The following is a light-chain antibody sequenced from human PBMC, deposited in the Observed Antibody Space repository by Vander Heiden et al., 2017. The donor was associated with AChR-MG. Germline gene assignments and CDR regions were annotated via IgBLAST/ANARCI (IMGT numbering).Light chain of an antibody. V-gene: IGLV1-47*02. J-gene: IGLJ3*02. CDR2: SNN. Sequence: QSVLTQPPSASGTPGQRVTIPCSGSSSNIGRNYVYWQQQHPGTDPKLLINSNNQRPSGVPDRFAGSKSGTSASLAISGLRSEDEAEYYGAAWDDRLSGPVFGGGTKLTV. CDR1: SSNIGRNY. CDR3: AAWDDRLSGPV.